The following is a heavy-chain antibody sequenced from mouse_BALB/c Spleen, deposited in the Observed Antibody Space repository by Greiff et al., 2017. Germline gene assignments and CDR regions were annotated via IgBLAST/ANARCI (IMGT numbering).Heavy chain of an antibody. J-gene: IGHJ3*01. CDR1: GYTFTSYW. CDR2: INPSNGRT. D-gene: IGHD1-1*01. CDR3: ARAGSIAY. Sequence: QVQLQQPGAELVKPGASVKLSCKASGYTFTSYWMHWVKQRPGQGLEWIGEINPSNGRTNYNEKFKSKATLTVDKSSSTAYMQLSSPTSEDSAVYYCARAGSIAYWGQGTLVTVSA. V-gene: IGHV1S81*02.